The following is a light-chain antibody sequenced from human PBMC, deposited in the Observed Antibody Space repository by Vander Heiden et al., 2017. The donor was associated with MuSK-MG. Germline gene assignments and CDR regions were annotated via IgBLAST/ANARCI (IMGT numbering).Light chain of an antibody. V-gene: IGKV4-1*01. CDR3: QQYYTSPPT. J-gene: IGKJ1*01. Sequence: DIVMTQFPDSPAVSLGERATINCKSSQSVFDSSNNRKYLAWYQQKAGQPPKVLIYWASTRQSGVPDRFSGSGSGTDFTLTISSLQAEDVAVYYCQQYYTSPPTFGQGTKVEIK. CDR2: WAS. CDR1: QSVFDSSNNRKY.